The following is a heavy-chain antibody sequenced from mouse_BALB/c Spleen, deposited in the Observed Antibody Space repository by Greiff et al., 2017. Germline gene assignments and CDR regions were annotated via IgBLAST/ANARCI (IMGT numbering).Heavy chain of an antibody. CDR3: ARGGNYVFYAMDY. V-gene: IGHV5-17*02. Sequence: ESGGGLVQPGGSRKLSCAASGFTFSSFGMHWVRQAPEKGLEWVAYISSGSSTIYYADTVKGRFTISRDNPKNTLFLQMTSLRSEDTAMYYCARGGNYVFYAMDYWGQGTSVTVSS. CDR1: GFTFSSFG. D-gene: IGHD2-1*01. CDR2: ISSGSSTI. J-gene: IGHJ4*01.